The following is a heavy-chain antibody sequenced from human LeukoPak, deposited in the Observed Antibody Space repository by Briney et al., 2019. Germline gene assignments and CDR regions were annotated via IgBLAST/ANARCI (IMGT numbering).Heavy chain of an antibody. D-gene: IGHD6-13*01. CDR3: ASLIAAAGTSSHFDI. V-gene: IGHV1-18*01. CDR1: GYTFTSYG. Sequence: ASVKVSCKASGYTFTSYGISWVRQAPGQGLEWMGWISAYNGNTNYAQKLQGRVTMTTDTSTSTDYMELRSLRSDDTAVYYCASLIAAAGTSSHFDIWGQGTMVTVSS. CDR2: ISAYNGNT. J-gene: IGHJ3*02.